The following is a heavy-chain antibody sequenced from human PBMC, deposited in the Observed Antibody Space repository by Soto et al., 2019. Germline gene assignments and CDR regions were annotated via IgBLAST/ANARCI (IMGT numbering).Heavy chain of an antibody. CDR3: AKVSSSGWAYFDY. J-gene: IGHJ4*02. V-gene: IGHV3-23*01. Sequence: GGSLRLSCAASGFTFGSYAMSWVRQAPGKGLEWVSAISGSGGSTYYADSVKGRFTISRDNSKNTLYLQMNSLRAEDTAVYYCAKVSSSGWAYFDYWGQGTLVTVSS. CDR1: GFTFGSYA. CDR2: ISGSGGST. D-gene: IGHD6-19*01.